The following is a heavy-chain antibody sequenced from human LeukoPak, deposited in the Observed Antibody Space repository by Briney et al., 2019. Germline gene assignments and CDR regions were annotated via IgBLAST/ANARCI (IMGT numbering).Heavy chain of an antibody. CDR3: ARWSYVSGSWFLDY. CDR1: GFHFNCYW. Sequence: GSPRPSFGAPGFHFNCYWMTLGRPAPGKGLGWVADINEDGSKIYYVESVKGRFTISRDNAKNSLSLQLNTLRAEDTAVYYCARWSYVSGSWFLDYWGQGTLVTVSS. D-gene: IGHD3-10*01. V-gene: IGHV3-7*05. CDR2: INEDGSKI. J-gene: IGHJ4*02.